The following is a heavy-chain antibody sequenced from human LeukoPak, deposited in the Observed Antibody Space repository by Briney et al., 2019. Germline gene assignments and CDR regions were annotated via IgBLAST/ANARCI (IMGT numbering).Heavy chain of an antibody. CDR2: IRSDSNYI. J-gene: IGHJ4*02. CDR3: ARDLQDFDY. CDR1: GFAFNTYT. V-gene: IGHV3-21*01. Sequence: GGSLRLSCVASGFAFNTYTMNWVRQAPGKGLQWVSSIRSDSNYISYADSLKGRFTISRDNAKNSLYLQMHSLRAGDTAVYYCARDLQDFDYWGQGTLVIVSS.